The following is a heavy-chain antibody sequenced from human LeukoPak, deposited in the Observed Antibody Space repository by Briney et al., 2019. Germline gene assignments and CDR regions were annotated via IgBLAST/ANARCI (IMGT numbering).Heavy chain of an antibody. D-gene: IGHD2-21*01. J-gene: IGHJ4*02. V-gene: IGHV4-38-2*02. CDR2: TFHSGRP. CDR1: GYSISSGYY. Sequence: PSETLSLTCNVSGYSISSGYYWGWVRQPPGKALERIGTTFHSGRPNYNPSLKSRVTISIDTSKNQFSLKLSSVTAADTAFYYCARDAGGDFDYWGQGTLVTVSS. CDR3: ARDAGGDFDY.